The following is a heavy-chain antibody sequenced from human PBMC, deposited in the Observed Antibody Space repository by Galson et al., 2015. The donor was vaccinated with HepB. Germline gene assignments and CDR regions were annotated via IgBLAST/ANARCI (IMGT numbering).Heavy chain of an antibody. CDR1: GFTFHTYA. D-gene: IGHD3-9*01. V-gene: IGHV3-30-3*01. CDR3: ASGYDILPSPFDY. CDR2: ISYDGSNN. J-gene: IGHJ4*02. Sequence: SLRLSCAASGFTFHTYAMHWVRQAPGKGLEWVAVISYDGSNNYYADSVKGRFSVSRDNSKNTLYLQMNSLRAEDTAVYYCASGYDILPSPFDYWGQGTLVTVSS.